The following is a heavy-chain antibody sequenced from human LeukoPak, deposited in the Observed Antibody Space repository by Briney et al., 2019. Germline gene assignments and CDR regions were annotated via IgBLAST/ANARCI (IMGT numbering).Heavy chain of an antibody. D-gene: IGHD3-10*01. J-gene: IGHJ4*02. CDR3: ARETPYGSLTFDY. CDR2: MQPDGGEK. V-gene: IGHV3-7*03. CDR1: GFTFSSYW. Sequence: GGPLRLSCAASGFTFSSYWMSWVRQAPGKGLEWVANMQPDGGEKYYVDSVKGRFTISRDNAKNSLYLQMNSLRAEDTAVYYCARETPYGSLTFDYWGQGTRVTVSS.